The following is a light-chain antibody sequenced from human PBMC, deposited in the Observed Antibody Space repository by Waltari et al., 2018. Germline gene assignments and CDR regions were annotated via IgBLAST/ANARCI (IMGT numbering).Light chain of an antibody. CDR2: DVS. J-gene: IGLJ2*01. CDR1: SSDVGGYNS. Sequence: QSALTQPASVSGSPGQSLTIPCTATSSDVGGYNSVSWYQQHPGKAPKLMIYDVSNRPSGVSNRFSGSKSGNTASLTISGLQAEDEADYYCSSYTSSSTVVFGGGTKLTVL. CDR3: SSYTSSSTVV. V-gene: IGLV2-14*03.